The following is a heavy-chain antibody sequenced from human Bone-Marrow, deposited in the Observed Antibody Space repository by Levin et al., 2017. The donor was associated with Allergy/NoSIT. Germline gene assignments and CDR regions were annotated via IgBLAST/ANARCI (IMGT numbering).Heavy chain of an antibody. CDR2: INHSGST. J-gene: IGHJ5*02. V-gene: IGHV4-34*01. D-gene: IGHD3-16*02. CDR1: GGSFSDYS. Sequence: SETLSLTCAVNGGSFSDYSWSWIRQPPGKGLEWIGEINHSGSTNYSPSLKSRVTISIDTSKTQFSLKLSFVTAADTAVYFCAGGRSRARDGVWGSYRSAGGTNWFDPWGQGTLVTVSS. CDR3: AGGRSRARDGVWGSYRSAGGTNWFDP.